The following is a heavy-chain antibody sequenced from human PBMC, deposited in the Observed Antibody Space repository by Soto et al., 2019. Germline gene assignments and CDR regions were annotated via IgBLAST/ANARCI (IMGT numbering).Heavy chain of an antibody. CDR2: IYSGGST. Sequence: GGSLRLSCAASGFTVSSSYMGWVRQAPGKGLEWVSVIYSGGSTYYADSVKGRFTISRDNSKNTLYLQMNSLRAEDTAVYYCARVLSYYDSSGYYRYYYYGMDVWGQGTTVTVSS. CDR3: ARVLSYYDSSGYYRYYYYGMDV. D-gene: IGHD3-22*01. J-gene: IGHJ6*02. V-gene: IGHV3-53*01. CDR1: GFTVSSSY.